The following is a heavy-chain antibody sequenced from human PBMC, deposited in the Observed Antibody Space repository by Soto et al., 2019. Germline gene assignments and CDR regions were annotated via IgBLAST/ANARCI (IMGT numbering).Heavy chain of an antibody. V-gene: IGHV1-18*01. J-gene: IGHJ4*02. CDR2: ITTFNGNT. D-gene: IGHD3-22*01. Sequence: ASVKVSCKASGYSFPSHGIGWMRQAPGQGLEWMGWITTFNGNTNYAKKFQERVTMTADTSTSTVYMELRSLRYDDTAVYCCATLPPYYFDTSGYFLEDWGQGTLVTVSS. CDR3: ATLPPYYFDTSGYFLED. CDR1: GYSFPSHG.